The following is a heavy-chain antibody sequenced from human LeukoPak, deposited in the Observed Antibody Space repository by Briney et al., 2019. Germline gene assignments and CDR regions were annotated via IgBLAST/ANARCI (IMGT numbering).Heavy chain of an antibody. Sequence: PGGSLRLSCAVSGFTFSSYAMSWVRQAPGKGLEWVSGISGSGITTYYADSVKGRFTISRGNSRHTLFLQMNSLRAEDTAVYYCAKERSSDFWSGYFWGQGTLVTVSS. J-gene: IGHJ4*02. CDR1: GFTFSSYA. V-gene: IGHV3-23*01. D-gene: IGHD3-3*01. CDR2: ISGSGITT. CDR3: AKERSSDFWSGYF.